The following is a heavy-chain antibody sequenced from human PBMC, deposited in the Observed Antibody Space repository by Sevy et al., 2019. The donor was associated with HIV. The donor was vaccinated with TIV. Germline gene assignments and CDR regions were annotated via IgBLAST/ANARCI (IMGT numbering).Heavy chain of an antibody. CDR2: IYPGDSDT. D-gene: IGHD6-13*01. Sequence: GESLKISCKGSGYIFSDYWIGRVRQMPGKGLEWMGIIYPGDSDTRYSPSSQGQVTISADKSISTAYLQWSSLKASDTAMYYCARATAGTAPHFSYYTMDVWGQGTTVTVSS. CDR3: ARATAGTAPHFSYYTMDV. CDR1: GYIFSDYW. J-gene: IGHJ6*02. V-gene: IGHV5-51*01.